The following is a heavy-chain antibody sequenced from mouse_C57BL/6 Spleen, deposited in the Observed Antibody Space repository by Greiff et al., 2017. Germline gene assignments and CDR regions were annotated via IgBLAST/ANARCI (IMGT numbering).Heavy chain of an antibody. CDR3: ARDGWYPFAY. CDR2: IHPNSGST. D-gene: IGHD1-1*02. J-gene: IGHJ2*01. V-gene: IGHV1-64*01. Sequence: QVQLQQPGAELVKPGASVKLSCKASGYTFTSYWMHWVKQRPGQGLEWIGRIHPNSGSTNYNEKFKSKATLTVDKSSSTAYMQLSSLTSEDSAVYYCARDGWYPFAYWGQGTTLTVSS. CDR1: GYTFTSYW.